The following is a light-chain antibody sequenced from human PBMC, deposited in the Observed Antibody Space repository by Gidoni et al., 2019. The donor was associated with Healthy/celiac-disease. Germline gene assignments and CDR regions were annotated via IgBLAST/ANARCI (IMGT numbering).Light chain of an antibody. J-gene: IGKJ1*01. V-gene: IGKV1-5*03. CDR1: QSSSSW. CDR3: QKYNSYWT. Sequence: IQMTQSPSTLSASVGDRVTITCRASQSSSSWLAWYQKKPGKAPKLLIYKAYSLESGVPSRFSGSGSGKEFTLTISSLQPDDFATYYCQKYNSYWTFGQGTKVEIK. CDR2: KAY.